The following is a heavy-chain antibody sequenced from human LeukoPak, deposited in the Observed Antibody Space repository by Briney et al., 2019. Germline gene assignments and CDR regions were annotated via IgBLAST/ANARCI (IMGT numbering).Heavy chain of an antibody. J-gene: IGHJ6*02. CDR3: AREVTASGVPFVRGMDV. D-gene: IGHD1-14*01. CDR2: INSDGSST. CDR1: GFTFSSYW. V-gene: IGHV3-74*01. Sequence: GGSLRLSCAASGFTFSSYWMHWVRQAPGKGLVWVSRINSDGSSTSYADSVKGRFTISRDNAKNTLYLQMNSLRAEDTAVYYCAREVTASGVPFVRGMDVWGQGTTVTVSS.